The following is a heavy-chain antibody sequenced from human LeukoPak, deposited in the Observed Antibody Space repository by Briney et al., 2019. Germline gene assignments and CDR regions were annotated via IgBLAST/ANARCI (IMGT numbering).Heavy chain of an antibody. CDR1: GYTFTSYG. Sequence: ASVKVSCKASGYTFTSYGISWVRQSPGQGLEWMGWISAYNGNTNYAQTLQGRGTMTTDTSTSTAYMKLRSLRSDDTAVYYCARDEDSSSWYGGGFDYWGQGTLVTVSS. CDR2: ISAYNGNT. CDR3: ARDEDSSSWYGGGFDY. J-gene: IGHJ4*02. D-gene: IGHD6-13*01. V-gene: IGHV1-18*01.